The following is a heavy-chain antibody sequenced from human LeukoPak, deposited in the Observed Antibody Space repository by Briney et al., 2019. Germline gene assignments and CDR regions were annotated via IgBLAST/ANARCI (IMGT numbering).Heavy chain of an antibody. CDR3: ARVTRIEGRANDY. D-gene: IGHD1-26*01. CDR2: IIPILGIA. J-gene: IGHJ4*02. V-gene: IGHV1-69*04. CDR1: GGTFSSYA. Sequence: SVKVSCKASGGTFSSYAISWVRQTPGQGLEWMGRIIPILGIADYAQKFQGRVTITADKSTSTAYMELSSLRSEDTAVYYCARVTRIEGRANDYWGQGTLVTVSS.